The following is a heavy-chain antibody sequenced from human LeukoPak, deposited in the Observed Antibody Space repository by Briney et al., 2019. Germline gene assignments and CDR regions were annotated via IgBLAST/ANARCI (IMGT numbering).Heavy chain of an antibody. CDR3: TSGGLVSGDY. CDR2: IYYSGST. D-gene: IGHD3/OR15-3a*01. J-gene: IGHJ4*01. Sequence: SETVSLTCTVSGGSISSYYWSWSRQPPGKGLEWIGYIYYSGSTNYNPSLKSRVTISRDTSKNQFSLKLRSVTAADTAMYYCTSGGLVSGDYWGHATVVTVSS. CDR1: GGSISSYY. V-gene: IGHV4-59*01.